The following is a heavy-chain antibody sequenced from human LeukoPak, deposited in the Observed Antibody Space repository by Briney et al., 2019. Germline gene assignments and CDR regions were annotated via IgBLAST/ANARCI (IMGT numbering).Heavy chain of an antibody. Sequence: GGSLRLSCAASGFTFSDYYMSWIRQAPGKGLEWAAFISYDGSKKYYADSVKGRFTISRDNSKNTLYLQMDSLRAEDSAVYYCARDLLSSYFQNWGQGTLVTVSS. CDR2: ISYDGSKK. CDR3: ARDLLSSYFQN. J-gene: IGHJ1*01. CDR1: GFTFSDYY. V-gene: IGHV3-30-3*01.